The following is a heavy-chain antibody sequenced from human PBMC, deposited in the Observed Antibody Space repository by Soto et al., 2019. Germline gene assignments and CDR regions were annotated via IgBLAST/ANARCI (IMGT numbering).Heavy chain of an antibody. Sequence: QVQLVQSGAEVKKPGASVKVSCKASGYTCTSYGISWVRQAPGQGLEWMGWISAYNGTTNYPQKLQGRVTMTTDTSTSTAYMELRSLRPDDTAVYYCARDLIAVAGNPFDYCGQGTLVTVSS. V-gene: IGHV1-18*01. CDR3: ARDLIAVAGNPFDY. J-gene: IGHJ4*02. CDR1: GYTCTSYG. D-gene: IGHD6-19*01. CDR2: ISAYNGTT.